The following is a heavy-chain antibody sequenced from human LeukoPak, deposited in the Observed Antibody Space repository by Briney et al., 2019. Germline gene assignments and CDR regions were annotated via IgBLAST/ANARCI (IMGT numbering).Heavy chain of an antibody. CDR1: GYTFSTYG. J-gene: IGHJ4*02. CDR2: ISGRNGNA. CDR3: ARYLGHSSGSKRGFDY. D-gene: IGHD6-19*01. Sequence: ASVKVSCKTSGYTFSTYGISWVRQAPGQGLEWLGWISGRNGNASYVQEFQGRVTMTTDTSTTTAYMELRSLTSDDTAVYFCARYLGHSSGSKRGFDYWGQGTLVIVSS. V-gene: IGHV1-18*01.